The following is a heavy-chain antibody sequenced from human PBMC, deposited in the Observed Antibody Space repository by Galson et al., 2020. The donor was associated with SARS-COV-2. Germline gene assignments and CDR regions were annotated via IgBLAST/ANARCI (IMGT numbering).Heavy chain of an antibody. CDR1: GGSISVGDW. CDR3: ATRDTSYWYYY. CDR2: YYHSGSI. D-gene: IGHD6-19*01. V-gene: IGHV4-4*02. J-gene: IGHJ4*02. Sequence: SETLSLTCSVSGGSISVGDWWRWVRQPPGQGLEWIGEYYHSGSITYNPSLKSRVTISADKSKNQFSLELNSVTAADTAVYYCATRDTSYWYYYWGPGTLVTVSS.